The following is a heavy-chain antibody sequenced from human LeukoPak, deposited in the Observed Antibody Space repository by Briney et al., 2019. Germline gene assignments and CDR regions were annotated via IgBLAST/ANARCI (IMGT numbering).Heavy chain of an antibody. CDR3: AKQNDSSGSFFDY. CDR1: GFTFSSYA. CDR2: ISFGGGSR. V-gene: IGHV3-23*01. J-gene: IGHJ4*02. Sequence: GGSLRLSCAASGFTFSSYAMSWVRQAPGKGLEWVSRISFGGGSRHDADSVKGRFTISRDNSKNTLYLQMNSLRAEDTAIYYCAKQNDSSGSFFDYWGQGTLVTVSS. D-gene: IGHD3-22*01.